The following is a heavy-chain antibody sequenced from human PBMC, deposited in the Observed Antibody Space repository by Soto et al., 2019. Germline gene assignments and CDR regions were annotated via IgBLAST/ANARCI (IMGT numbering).Heavy chain of an antibody. Sequence: QVQLVQSGAEVKKPGSSVKVSCKASGGTFSSYAISWVRXXPXXGXXXXXXIIPTFGTANYAQKFQGRVTITADESTSTXYXELSXLXSXXXXVXXXXRDGYYYDSSXYYYYFDYWGQGTLVTVSS. CDR3: XRDGYYYDSSXYYYYFDY. V-gene: IGHV1-69*12. CDR1: GGTFSSYA. J-gene: IGHJ4*02. CDR2: IIPTFGTA. D-gene: IGHD3-22*01.